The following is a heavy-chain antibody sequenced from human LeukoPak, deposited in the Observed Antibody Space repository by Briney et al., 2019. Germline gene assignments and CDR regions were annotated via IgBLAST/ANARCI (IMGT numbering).Heavy chain of an antibody. Sequence: GGSLRLSCAASGFTFSSYTMNWVRQAPGNGLEWVSSISGLSSSIYYADSVKGRFTISRDNAKNSLYLQMNSLRAEDTAVYFCARGGSDTAMAHDYWGQGTLVTVSS. D-gene: IGHD5-18*01. V-gene: IGHV3-21*01. CDR2: ISGLSSSI. J-gene: IGHJ4*02. CDR3: ARGGSDTAMAHDY. CDR1: GFTFSSYT.